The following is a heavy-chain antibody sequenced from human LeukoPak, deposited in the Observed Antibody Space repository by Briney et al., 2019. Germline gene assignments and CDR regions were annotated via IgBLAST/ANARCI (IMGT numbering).Heavy chain of an antibody. D-gene: IGHD3-16*02. CDR2: IYYSGST. CDR3: ARSGSFTTLSQDLDFDY. CDR1: GGSISSYY. V-gene: IGHV4-59*01. Sequence: SETLSLTCTVSGGSISSYYWSWIRQPPGKGLEWIGYIYYSGSTNYNPSLKSRVTISVDTSKNQFSLKLSSVTAADTAVYYCARSGSFTTLSQDLDFDYWGQGTLVTVSS. J-gene: IGHJ4*02.